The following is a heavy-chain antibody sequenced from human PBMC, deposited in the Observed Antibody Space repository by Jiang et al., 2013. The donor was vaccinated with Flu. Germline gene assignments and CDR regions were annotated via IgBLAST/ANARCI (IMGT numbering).Heavy chain of an antibody. J-gene: IGHJ4*02. CDR3: ARDVTGKRSEYCLDY. Sequence: QLVESGGGVVQPGRSLRLSCAASGFTFSNYGMHWVRQAPGKGLEWVAVIWYDGNNEYYSDSVKGRFTISRDNSNNTLYLQMNSLRAEDTAVYYCARDVTGKRSEYCLDYWGQGARVTVSS. CDR1: GFTFSNYG. D-gene: IGHD1-14*01. V-gene: IGHV3-33*08. CDR2: IWYDGNNE.